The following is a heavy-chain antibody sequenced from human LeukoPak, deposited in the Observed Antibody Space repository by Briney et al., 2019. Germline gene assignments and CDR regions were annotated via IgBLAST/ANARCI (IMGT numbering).Heavy chain of an antibody. CDR2: ISGSSSNT. Sequence: ASVKVSCKAYGYTFMSHGISWVRQAPGQGLEWKGWISGSSSNTNYAQRLQGRVTMTTDTSTTTAYMELRSLRSDDTAVYYCARATGTWGHDGFDIWGQGTMVTVSS. V-gene: IGHV1-18*01. J-gene: IGHJ3*02. CDR3: ARATGTWGHDGFDI. CDR1: GYTFMSHG. D-gene: IGHD3-16*01.